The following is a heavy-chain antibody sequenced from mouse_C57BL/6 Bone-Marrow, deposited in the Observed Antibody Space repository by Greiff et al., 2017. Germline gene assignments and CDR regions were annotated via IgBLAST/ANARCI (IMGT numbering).Heavy chain of an antibody. Sequence: VQLQQSGAELVKPGASVKLSCTASGFNITDYYMHWVKQRTEQGLEWIGRIDPEDGETKYAPKFQGKATITADTSSNTAYLQLSSLASEDNAVYYCARARTTGVAKGGLAGTGYFEGWGTGATVTVSS. D-gene: IGHD1-1*01. CDR1: GFNITDYY. J-gene: IGHJ1*03. V-gene: IGHV14-2*01. CDR2: IDPEDGET. CDR3: ARARTTGVAKGGLAGTGYFEG.